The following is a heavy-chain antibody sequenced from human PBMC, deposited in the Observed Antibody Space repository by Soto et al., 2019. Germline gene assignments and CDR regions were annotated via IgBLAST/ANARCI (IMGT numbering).Heavy chain of an antibody. CDR2: ISGSGGST. J-gene: IGHJ1*01. CDR1: GFTFSSYA. D-gene: IGHD6-13*01. CDR3: AKGPDSSSWYPEYFQH. V-gene: IGHV3-23*01. Sequence: EVQLLESGGGLVQPGGSLRLSCAASGFTFSSYAMSWVRQAPGKGPEWVSAISGSGGSTYYADSVKGRFTISRDNSKNTLYLQMNSLRAEDTAVYYCAKGPDSSSWYPEYFQHWGQGTLVTVSS.